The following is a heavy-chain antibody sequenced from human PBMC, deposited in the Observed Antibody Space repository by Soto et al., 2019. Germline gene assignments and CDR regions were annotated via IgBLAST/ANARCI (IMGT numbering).Heavy chain of an antibody. J-gene: IGHJ4*02. CDR1: GFTFSSYA. Sequence: GGSLRLSCAASGFTFSSYAMSWVRQAPGMGLEWVSAISGSGGSTYYADSVKGRFTISRDNSKNTLYLQMNSLRAEDTAVYYCAKDREYYYGSGSYYNYFDYWGQGTLVTVSS. V-gene: IGHV3-23*01. CDR2: ISGSGGST. D-gene: IGHD3-10*01. CDR3: AKDREYYYGSGSYYNYFDY.